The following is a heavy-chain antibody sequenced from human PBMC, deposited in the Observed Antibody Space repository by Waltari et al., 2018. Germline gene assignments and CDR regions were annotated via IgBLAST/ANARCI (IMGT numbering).Heavy chain of an antibody. Sequence: EVHLVESGGGLVQPGGSLRLSCAASGFTFHSYVMYWVSPAPGKGLEVVSYILSSGPTTYYTDSVKGRVTISRDNAKNSLYLQMNSLRAEDTAVYYCARDGYNSFDYWGQGTLVTVSS. D-gene: IGHD5-12*01. CDR2: ILSSGPTT. CDR1: GFTFHSYV. J-gene: IGHJ4*02. CDR3: ARDGYNSFDY. V-gene: IGHV3-48*03.